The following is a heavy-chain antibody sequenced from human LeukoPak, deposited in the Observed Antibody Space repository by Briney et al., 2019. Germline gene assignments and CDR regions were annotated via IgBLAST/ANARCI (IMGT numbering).Heavy chain of an antibody. J-gene: IGHJ5*02. D-gene: IGHD2-21*02. CDR1: GGTFSSYA. CDR2: IIPIFGIA. CDR3: ARSPAMSCGGDCYSGWFDP. Sequence: SVKVSCKASGGTFSSYAISWVRQAPGQGLEWMGRIIPIFGIANYAQKFQGRVTITADKSTSTAHMELSSLRSEDTAVYYCARSPAMSCGGDCYSGWFDPWGQGTLVTVSS. V-gene: IGHV1-69*04.